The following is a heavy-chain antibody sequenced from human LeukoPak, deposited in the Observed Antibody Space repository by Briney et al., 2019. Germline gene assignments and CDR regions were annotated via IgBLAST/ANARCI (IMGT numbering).Heavy chain of an antibody. CDR1: GITFRNYW. D-gene: IGHD3-3*01. Sequence: PGGSLRLSCVASGITFRNYWKSWIRQAPGKGLEWVGRIKSKTEGGTTDYAAPVKGRFTISRDDSKNTLYLQMNSLKTEDTAVYYCTTGGYYDFWRGPAAYDPWGQRTLVTVSS. V-gene: IGHV3-15*01. CDR2: IKSKTEGGTT. CDR3: TTGGYYDFWRGPAAYDP. J-gene: IGHJ5*02.